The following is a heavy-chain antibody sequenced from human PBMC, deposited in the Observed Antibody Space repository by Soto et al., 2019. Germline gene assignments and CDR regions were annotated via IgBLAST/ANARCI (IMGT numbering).Heavy chain of an antibody. D-gene: IGHD1-26*01. CDR1: GYTFSGHA. CDR2: INAGNSKT. CDR3: ASAPRIVGATLPDY. V-gene: IGHV1-3*01. Sequence: ASVKVSCKASGYTFSGHAIHWLRQAPGQRPEWLGWINAGNSKTYYSEKFEGRVTITRDTSASTAYMELSSLRSEDTAVYYCASAPRIVGATLPDYWGQGTLVTVSS. J-gene: IGHJ4*02.